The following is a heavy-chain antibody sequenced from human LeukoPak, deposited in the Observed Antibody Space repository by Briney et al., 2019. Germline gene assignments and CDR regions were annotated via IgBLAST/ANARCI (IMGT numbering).Heavy chain of an antibody. CDR3: ARLAAAGHGGWFDP. Sequence: SETLSLTCTVSGGSITSYYWSWIRQPAGKGLEWIGRIYVTESTTYNPSLKSRVTISIDTSKNQFSLKLTSVTAADTAVYYCARLAAAGHGGWFDPWGQGALVTVSS. CDR1: GGSITSYY. D-gene: IGHD6-13*01. J-gene: IGHJ5*02. CDR2: IYVTEST. V-gene: IGHV4-4*07.